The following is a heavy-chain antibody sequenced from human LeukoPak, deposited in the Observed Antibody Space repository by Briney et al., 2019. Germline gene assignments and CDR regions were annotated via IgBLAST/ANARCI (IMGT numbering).Heavy chain of an antibody. CDR3: ARGWRCSGGSCYGY. Sequence: SETLSLTCAVYGVSFSGYYWSWIRQPPGKGLEWIGEINHSGSTNYNPSLKSRVTISVDTSKNQFSLKLSSVTAADTAVYYCARGWRCSGGSCYGYWGQGTLVTVSS. CDR1: GVSFSGYY. CDR2: INHSGST. D-gene: IGHD2-15*01. J-gene: IGHJ4*02. V-gene: IGHV4-34*01.